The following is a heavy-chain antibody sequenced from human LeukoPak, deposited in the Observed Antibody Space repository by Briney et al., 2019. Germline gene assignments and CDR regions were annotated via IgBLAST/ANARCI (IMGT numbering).Heavy chain of an antibody. CDR2: IYYSGST. CDR3: AREVYSSGG. CDR1: GGSISSYY. D-gene: IGHD6-25*01. Sequence: SETLSLTCTVSGGSISSYYWSWIRQPPGKGLEWIGYIYYSGSTNYSPSLKSRVTISVDTSKNQFSLKLSSVTAADTAVYYCAREVYSSGGWGQGTLVTVSS. V-gene: IGHV4-59*01. J-gene: IGHJ4*02.